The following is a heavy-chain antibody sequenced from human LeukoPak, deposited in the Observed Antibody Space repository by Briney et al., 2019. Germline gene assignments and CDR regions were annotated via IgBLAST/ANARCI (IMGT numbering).Heavy chain of an antibody. CDR3: ARNERYYYGSGSYKY. V-gene: IGHV1-69*13. Sequence: SVKVSCKASGGTFSSYAISWVRQAPGQGLEWMGGIIPIFGTANYAQKFQGRVTITADESTSTAYMELSSLRSEDTAVYYCARNERYYYGSGSYKYWGQGTLVTVSS. D-gene: IGHD3-10*01. J-gene: IGHJ4*02. CDR2: IIPIFGTA. CDR1: GGTFSSYA.